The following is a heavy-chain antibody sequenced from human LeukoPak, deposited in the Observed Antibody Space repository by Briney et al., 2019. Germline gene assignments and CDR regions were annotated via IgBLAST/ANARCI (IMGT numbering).Heavy chain of an antibody. V-gene: IGHV4-59*01. J-gene: IGHJ4*02. CDR1: DGSINSDF. CDR2: IRYSGRT. D-gene: IGHD6-19*01. Sequence: SETLSLTCTASDGSINSDFWTWIRQPPGKGLEWIGYIRYSGRTSYNPSLKSRVTISIDTSKNLFSLKLRSVTTADTAIYYCARIPDVSGWPVDYWGQGTLVTVSS. CDR3: ARIPDVSGWPVDY.